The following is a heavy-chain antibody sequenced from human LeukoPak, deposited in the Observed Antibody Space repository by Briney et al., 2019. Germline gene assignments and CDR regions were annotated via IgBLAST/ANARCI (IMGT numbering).Heavy chain of an antibody. J-gene: IGHJ4*02. V-gene: IGHV3-30-3*01. CDR3: ARASENYDFWSGPDY. CDR2: ISYDGSNK. D-gene: IGHD3-3*01. CDR1: GFTFSSYA. Sequence: PGGSLRLSCAASGFTFSSYAMHWVRQAPGKGLEWVAVISYDGSNKYYADSVKGRFTISRDNSKNTLYLQMNSLRAEDTAVYYCARASENYDFWSGPDYWGQGTLVTVSS.